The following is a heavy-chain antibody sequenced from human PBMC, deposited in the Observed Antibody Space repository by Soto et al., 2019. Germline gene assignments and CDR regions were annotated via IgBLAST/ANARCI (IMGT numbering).Heavy chain of an antibody. CDR2: INPDSGAT. J-gene: IGHJ4*02. CDR3: ARGDFGTGGWPFPYFDY. Sequence: HLVQSGPDMKRPGASLKVSCKASGYTFTGYYIHWVRQAPGQGLEWMGWINPDSGATNYAQNFQGRVTLISDTAINTASMDLTSLTSDDTAVYYCARGDFGTGGWPFPYFDYWGQGTLVIVSS. D-gene: IGHD2-8*02. CDR1: GYTFTGYY. V-gene: IGHV1-2*02.